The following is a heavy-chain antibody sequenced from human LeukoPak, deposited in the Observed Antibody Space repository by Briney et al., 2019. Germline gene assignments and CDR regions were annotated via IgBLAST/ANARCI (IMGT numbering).Heavy chain of an antibody. Sequence: AAVKVSCKASGYTFTGYYMHWVRQAPEQGLEWMGWINPNSGGTNYAQKFQGRVTMTRNTSISTADMELSSLRSEDTAVYYCARATVTTYYYYYYMDVWGKGTTVTVSS. V-gene: IGHV1-2*02. CDR3: ARATVTTYYYYYYMDV. J-gene: IGHJ6*03. D-gene: IGHD4-11*01. CDR1: GYTFTGYY. CDR2: INPNSGGT.